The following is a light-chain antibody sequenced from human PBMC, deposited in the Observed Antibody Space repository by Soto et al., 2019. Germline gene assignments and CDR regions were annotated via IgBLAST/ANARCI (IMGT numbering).Light chain of an antibody. CDR3: QQRSNWPPLT. CDR2: DAS. V-gene: IGKV3-11*01. J-gene: IGKJ4*01. CDR1: QIVSSN. Sequence: EIVMTQSPATLSVSAGERATLSCRASQIVSSNLAWYQQKPGQAPRLLIYDASNRATGIPARFSGSGSGTDFTLTISSLEPEDFAVYYCQQRSNWPPLTFGGGTKVDIK.